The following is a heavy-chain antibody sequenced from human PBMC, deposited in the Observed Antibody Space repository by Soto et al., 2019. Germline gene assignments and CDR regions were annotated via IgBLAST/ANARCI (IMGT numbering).Heavy chain of an antibody. Sequence: QVQLVQSGAEVKKPGSSVKVSCKTSGVSFNNNGIGWARQAPGHGLEWMGGVSPPFRTSNYARKFQGRISITADASTGTVNMELSSLTSKDTAQYYCARVLYYGSGSYSPYGMDVWGQGTTVTVSS. CDR2: VSPPFRTS. CDR1: GVSFNNNG. V-gene: IGHV1-69*01. D-gene: IGHD3-10*01. J-gene: IGHJ6*02. CDR3: ARVLYYGSGSYSPYGMDV.